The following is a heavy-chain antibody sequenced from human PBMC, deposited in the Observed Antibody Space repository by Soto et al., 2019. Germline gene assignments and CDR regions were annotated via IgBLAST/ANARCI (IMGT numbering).Heavy chain of an antibody. Sequence: QVQLVESGGGVVQPGRSLRLSCAASGFTFSSYGMHWVRQAPGKGLEWVAVIWYDESDKYYADSVKGRFTTSRDNSKNTLYLQMNSLRAEDTAVYYCARGFSQYYYAMDVWGQGTTVTVSS. D-gene: IGHD3-10*01. CDR3: ARGFSQYYYAMDV. V-gene: IGHV3-33*01. CDR2: IWYDESDK. J-gene: IGHJ6*02. CDR1: GFTFSSYG.